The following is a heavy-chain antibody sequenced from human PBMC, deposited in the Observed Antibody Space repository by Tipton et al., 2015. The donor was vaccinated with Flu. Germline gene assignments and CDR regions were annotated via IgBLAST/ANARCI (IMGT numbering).Heavy chain of an antibody. D-gene: IGHD6-6*01. V-gene: IGHV4-4*07. J-gene: IGHJ4*02. Sequence: TLSLTCTVSGGSISSYYWSWIRQPAGKGLEWIGRMYTSGSTNYNPSLKSRVTMSVDTSKNQFSLNLTSVTAADTAVYYCAREGRREQLALDYWGQGDLVTVSS. CDR2: MYTSGST. CDR1: GGSISSYY. CDR3: AREGRREQLALDY.